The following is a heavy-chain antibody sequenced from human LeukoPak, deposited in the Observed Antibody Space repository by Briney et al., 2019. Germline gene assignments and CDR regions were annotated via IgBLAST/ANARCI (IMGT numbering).Heavy chain of an antibody. V-gene: IGHV1-46*01. D-gene: IGHD2/OR15-2a*01. Sequence: ASVKVSCKASGYTFTTYSMHWVRRAPGQGLEWMGIINPSGGSTSYAQKFQDRVTMTRDTSTSTVYMELSSLRSKDTAVYYCARDLTYPGAFDIWGQGTMVTVSS. CDR2: INPSGGST. J-gene: IGHJ3*02. CDR1: GYTFTTYS. CDR3: ARDLTYPGAFDI.